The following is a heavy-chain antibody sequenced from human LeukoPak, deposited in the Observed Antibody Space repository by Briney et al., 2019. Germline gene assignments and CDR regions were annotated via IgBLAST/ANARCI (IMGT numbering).Heavy chain of an antibody. CDR3: ARGTMTTVTYYFDY. CDR1: GGSISTYY. Sequence: KPSETLSLTCTVSGGSISTYYWTWIRQPPGKGLEWIGYIYYSGSANYNPSLQSRVTIPVDMSKNQFSLKLSSVTAADTAVYYCARGTMTTVTYYFDYWGQGTLVTVSS. D-gene: IGHD4-17*01. V-gene: IGHV4-59*12. J-gene: IGHJ4*02. CDR2: IYYSGSA.